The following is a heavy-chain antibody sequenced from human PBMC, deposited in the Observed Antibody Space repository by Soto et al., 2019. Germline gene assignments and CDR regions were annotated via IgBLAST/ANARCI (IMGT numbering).Heavy chain of an antibody. CDR3: AKDSDAFDI. CDR2: ISYDGSNK. V-gene: IGHV3-30*18. J-gene: IGHJ3*02. CDR1: GFTFSSYG. Sequence: QVQLVESGGGVVQPGRSLRLSCAASGFTFSSYGMHWVRQAPGKGLEWVAVISYDGSNKYYADSVKGRFTISRDNSENTLYLQMNSLRAEDTAVYYCAKDSDAFDIWGQGTMVTVSS.